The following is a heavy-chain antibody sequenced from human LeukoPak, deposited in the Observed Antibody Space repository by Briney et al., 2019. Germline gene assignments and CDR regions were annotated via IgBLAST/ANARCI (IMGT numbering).Heavy chain of an antibody. V-gene: IGHV3-74*01. CDR2: IRSDGTST. CDR1: GFTFSSYA. Sequence: PGGSLRLSCAASGFTFSSYAMHWVRQAPGEGPVWVSLIRSDGTSTSYADSVKGRFTISRDNAKNTVYLQMNSLRAEDTAVYYCARDLGSGTPLGCRGQGTLVTVSS. J-gene: IGHJ4*02. CDR3: ARDLGSGTPLGC. D-gene: IGHD1-7*01.